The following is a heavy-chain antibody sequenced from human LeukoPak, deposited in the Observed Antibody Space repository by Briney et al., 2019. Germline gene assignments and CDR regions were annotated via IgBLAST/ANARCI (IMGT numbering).Heavy chain of an antibody. Sequence: PSETLSLTCTVSGGSISSYYWSWIRQPPGKGLEWIGYVYYSGSTNYKPSLRSRVTISIDTSKNQFSLKLSSVTAADTTVYYCARGQMIQNYGGFGYYNYYMDVWGKGTTVTVSS. J-gene: IGHJ6*03. CDR3: ARGQMIQNYGGFGYYNYYMDV. D-gene: IGHD4-23*01. V-gene: IGHV4-59*01. CDR2: VYYSGST. CDR1: GGSISSYY.